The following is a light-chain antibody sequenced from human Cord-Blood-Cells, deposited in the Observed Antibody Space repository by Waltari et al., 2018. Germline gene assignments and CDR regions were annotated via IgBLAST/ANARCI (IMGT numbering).Light chain of an antibody. CDR1: QSVSSN. CDR3: RRYNSWPPWT. V-gene: IGKV3-15*01. J-gene: IGKJ1*01. Sequence: EIVMTQHPATLSVSPGDRATLSGRASQSVSSNLAGYQQKPGQAPRLLIYGASTRATGIPARFSGSASGTGFTRTISRLQSGAFAVYYCRRYNSWPPWTFGQGTKVEIK. CDR2: GAS.